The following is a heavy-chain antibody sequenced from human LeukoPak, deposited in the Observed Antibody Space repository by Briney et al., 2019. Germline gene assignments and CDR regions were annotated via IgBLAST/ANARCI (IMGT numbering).Heavy chain of an antibody. V-gene: IGHV4-59*01. J-gene: IGHJ4*02. Sequence: PSETLSLTCTVSGGSISYYYWSWIRQPPGKGLEWIGYIYYSGSTNYNPSLKSRVTISVDTSKNQFSLKLSSVTAADTAVYYCARVNTAMVPSIDYWGQGTLVTVSS. CDR2: IYYSGST. CDR3: ARVNTAMVPSIDY. D-gene: IGHD5-18*01. CDR1: GGSISYYY.